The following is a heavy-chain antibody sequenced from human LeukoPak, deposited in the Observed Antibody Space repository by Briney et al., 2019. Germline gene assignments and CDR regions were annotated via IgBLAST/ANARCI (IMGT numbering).Heavy chain of an antibody. D-gene: IGHD6-19*01. J-gene: IGHJ4*02. V-gene: IGHV4-61*08. Sequence: SETLSLTCTVSGGSISSGGYYWSWIRQPPGKGLEWIGYIYYSGSTNYNPSLKSRVTISVDTSKNQFSLKLSSVTAADTAVYYCARDSGIAVVDWGQGTLVTVSS. CDR3: ARDSGIAVVD. CDR1: GGSISSGGYY. CDR2: IYYSGST.